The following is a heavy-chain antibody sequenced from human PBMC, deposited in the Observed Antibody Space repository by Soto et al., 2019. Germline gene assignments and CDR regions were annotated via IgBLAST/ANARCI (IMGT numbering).Heavy chain of an antibody. CDR3: ARITYCGGDCYRGFDP. CDR1: GYTFTSYY. D-gene: IGHD2-21*02. Sequence: ASVKVSCKASGYTFTSYYMHWVRQAPGQGLEWMGIINPSGGSTSYAQKFQGRVTMTRDRSKNQFSLKLSSVTAADTAVYYCARITYCGGDCYRGFDPWGQGTLVTVSS. J-gene: IGHJ5*02. CDR2: INPSGGST. V-gene: IGHV1-46*01.